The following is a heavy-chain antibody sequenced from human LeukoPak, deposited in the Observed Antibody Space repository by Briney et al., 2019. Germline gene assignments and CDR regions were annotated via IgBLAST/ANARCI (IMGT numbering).Heavy chain of an antibody. CDR2: IKPHTGDT. J-gene: IGHJ2*01. CDR3: ARGKVGVDWYFDF. CDR1: GYTFTGFY. Sequence: APVRVSCKTTGYTFTGFYLHWVRQAPGQGREWMGWIKPHTGDTKYAQRFQGRVTMTRDTSISTAYMELNNLRSDDTAVYYCARGKVGVDWYFDFWGRGTLVSVSS. D-gene: IGHD2-15*01. V-gene: IGHV1-2*02.